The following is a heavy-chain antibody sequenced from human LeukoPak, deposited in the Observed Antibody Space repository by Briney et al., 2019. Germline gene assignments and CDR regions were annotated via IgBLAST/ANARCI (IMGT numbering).Heavy chain of an antibody. CDR1: GFTFSSYA. Sequence: GGSLRLSCAASGFTFSSYAMTWVRQAPGKGLEWVSAISSDGESTYYADSVKGRFTISRDNSKDTLYLQMNSLRAEDTAVYYCAKSRYSATWYDSWGQGTLVTVSS. J-gene: IGHJ5*01. CDR2: ISSDGEST. CDR3: AKSRYSATWYDS. D-gene: IGHD6-13*01. V-gene: IGHV3-23*01.